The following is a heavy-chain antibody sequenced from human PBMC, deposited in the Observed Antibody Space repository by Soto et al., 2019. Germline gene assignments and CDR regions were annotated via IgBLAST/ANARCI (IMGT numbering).Heavy chain of an antibody. CDR1: GFTFSSYA. J-gene: IGHJ5*02. CDR2: ISGSGGST. Sequence: GGSLRLSCAASGFTFSSYAMSWVRQAPGKGLEWVSAISGSGGSTYYADSVKGRFTISRDNSKNTLYLQMNSLRAEDTAVYYCAKDARAVVRGVQPNRFDPWGKGTLVTVSS. CDR3: AKDARAVVRGVQPNRFDP. V-gene: IGHV3-23*01. D-gene: IGHD3-10*01.